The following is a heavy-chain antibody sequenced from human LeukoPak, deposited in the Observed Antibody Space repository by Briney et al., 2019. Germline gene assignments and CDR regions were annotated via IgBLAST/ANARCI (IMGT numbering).Heavy chain of an antibody. Sequence: ASVKVSCKTSGYIFTNYDINWVRQAPGQGLERMGWISPYNGDTKYAQKFQDRVTMSTDTSTSTTYMELRSLRSDDTAVYYCTRATGGLSDYWGQGTLVTVSS. CDR2: ISPYNGDT. J-gene: IGHJ4*02. D-gene: IGHD1-1*01. V-gene: IGHV1-18*04. CDR1: GYIFTNYD. CDR3: TRATGGLSDY.